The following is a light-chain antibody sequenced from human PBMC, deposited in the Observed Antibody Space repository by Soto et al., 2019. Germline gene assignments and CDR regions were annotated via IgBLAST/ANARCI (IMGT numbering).Light chain of an antibody. V-gene: IGKV1-5*03. CDR3: PQYNSYPYI. Sequence: DIQMTQSPSTLTSSVGDRVTITCRASQRISSWLAWYQQKPGTAPKLLISKASGLQSGVPSRFSGLASGTEFSLIISNLQPNDSATYYCPQYNSYPYIFGQGTNLEIK. J-gene: IGKJ2*01. CDR2: KAS. CDR1: QRISSW.